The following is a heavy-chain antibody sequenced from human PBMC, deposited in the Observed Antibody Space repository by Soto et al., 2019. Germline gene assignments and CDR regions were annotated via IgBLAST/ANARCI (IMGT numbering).Heavy chain of an antibody. Sequence: GASVKVSCKASGGTFSSYAISWVRQAPGQGLEWMGGIIPIFGTANYAQKFQGRVTITADKSTSTAYMELSSLRSEDTAVYYCARDTDYGSGLYPLDYWGQGNLVTVSS. J-gene: IGHJ4*02. CDR1: GGTFSSYA. CDR3: ARDTDYGSGLYPLDY. CDR2: IIPIFGTA. D-gene: IGHD3-10*01. V-gene: IGHV1-69*06.